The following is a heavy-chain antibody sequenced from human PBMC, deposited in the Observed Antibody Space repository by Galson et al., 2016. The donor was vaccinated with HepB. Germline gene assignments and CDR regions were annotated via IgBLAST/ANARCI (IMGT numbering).Heavy chain of an antibody. CDR2: IYTGDKT. J-gene: IGHJ5*02. V-gene: IGHV3-53*01. Sequence: SLRLSCAASGFSVSSHYMTWVRQAPGRGLEWISVIYTGDKTIYADSVEGRFTFSRDTSKNTLYLQMNSLSAEDTAVYYCLSAPIVVVPSRGFDPWGQGTLVTVSS. D-gene: IGHD2-2*01. CDR3: LSAPIVVVPSRGFDP. CDR1: GFSVSSHY.